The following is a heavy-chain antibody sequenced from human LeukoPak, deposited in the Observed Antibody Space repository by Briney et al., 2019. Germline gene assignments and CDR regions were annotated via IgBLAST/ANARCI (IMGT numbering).Heavy chain of an antibody. V-gene: IGHV1-69*05. CDR3: ASLKLRRGDYYFDY. CDR2: IIPNFGTA. D-gene: IGHD2-21*02. CDR1: GGTFSSYA. J-gene: IGHJ4*02. Sequence: SVKVSCKASGGTFSSYAISWVRQAPGQGLEWMGGIIPNFGTANYAQKFQGRVTITTDESTSTAYMELSSLRSEDTAVYYCASLKLRRGDYYFDYWGQGTLVTVSS.